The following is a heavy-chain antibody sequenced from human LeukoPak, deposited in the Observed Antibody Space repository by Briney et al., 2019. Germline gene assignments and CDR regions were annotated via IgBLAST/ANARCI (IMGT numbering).Heavy chain of an antibody. J-gene: IGHJ5*02. CDR3: ARDTDPNESSSCLDP. V-gene: IGHV1-46*01. CDR1: GYPFTSYY. CDR2: INPSGGST. Sequence: GPSVKVSCKASGYPFTSYYMHGVRRPPGQGLEGMGKINPSGGSTSYAQKFQGRVTMTRDTSTSTVYMELSSLRSEDTAVYYCARDTDPNESSSCLDPWGQGTLVTVSS. D-gene: IGHD6-13*01.